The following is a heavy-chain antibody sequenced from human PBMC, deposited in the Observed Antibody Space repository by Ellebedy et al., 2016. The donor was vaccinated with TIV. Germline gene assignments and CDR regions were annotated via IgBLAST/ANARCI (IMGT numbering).Heavy chain of an antibody. Sequence: PGGSLRLSCEASGFSFDIYSMHWVRQAPGKGLEWVAVITYDGSNQHYADSVKGRFTISRDNSKNTLYLQMNSLRAEDTAVYYCARDRGTTMIVSDYWGQGTLVTVSS. J-gene: IGHJ4*02. CDR2: ITYDGSNQ. CDR1: GFSFDIYS. CDR3: ARDRGTTMIVSDY. V-gene: IGHV3-30-3*01. D-gene: IGHD3-22*01.